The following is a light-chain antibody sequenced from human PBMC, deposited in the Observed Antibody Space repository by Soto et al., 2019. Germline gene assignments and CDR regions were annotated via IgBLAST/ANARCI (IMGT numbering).Light chain of an antibody. Sequence: QSVLTQPPSASGTPGQRVTISCSGSSSNIGSNTVNWYQQVPGTAPKLLIYSFYQRPSGVPDRFSGSKSGTSASLAISGLQSEDEADYYCSSWDDSLNGVVFGGGTKVTVL. J-gene: IGLJ2*01. CDR3: SSWDDSLNGVV. V-gene: IGLV1-44*01. CDR1: SSNIGSNT. CDR2: SFY.